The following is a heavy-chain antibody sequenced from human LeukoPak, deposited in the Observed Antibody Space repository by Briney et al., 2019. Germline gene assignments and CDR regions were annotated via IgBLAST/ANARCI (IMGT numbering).Heavy chain of an antibody. Sequence: SETLSLTCTVSDDSISDYYRGWIRQPPGKGLEWIGHIYNRGSTYYNPSLKSRVTISVGTSKNQFSLRLSSVTAADTAVYYCARQEGGIVGPYWGQGTLVTVSS. CDR1: DDSISDYY. D-gene: IGHD1-26*01. J-gene: IGHJ4*02. V-gene: IGHV4-59*01. CDR2: IYNRGST. CDR3: ARQEGGIVGPY.